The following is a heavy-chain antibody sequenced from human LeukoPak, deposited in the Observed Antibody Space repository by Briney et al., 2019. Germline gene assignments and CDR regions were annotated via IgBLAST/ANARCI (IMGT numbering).Heavy chain of an antibody. CDR3: AKGSVGNADFAS. V-gene: IGHV3-23*01. Sequence: GGSLRLSCSASGFTFSSFSMTWVRQAPGKGLEWVSSIIVSGTTYYADSVKGRFTISRDSFRGTLFLQMDSLRVEDTAVYFCAKGSVGNADFASWGQGALVTVSS. CDR2: IIVSGTT. CDR1: GFTFSSFS. J-gene: IGHJ4*02. D-gene: IGHD6-25*01.